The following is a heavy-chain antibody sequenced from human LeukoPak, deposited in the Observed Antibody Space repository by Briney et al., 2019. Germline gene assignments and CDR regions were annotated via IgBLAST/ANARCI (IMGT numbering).Heavy chain of an antibody. CDR2: ISSSSSYI. CDR1: GFTFSSYS. J-gene: IGHJ6*02. Sequence: GGSLRLSCAASGFTFSSYSMNWVRQAPGKGLEWVSSISSSSSYIYYADSVKGRFTISRDNAKNSLYLQMNSLRAEDTAVYYCARDEDDFWSGYYYGTDVWGQGTTVTVSS. V-gene: IGHV3-21*01. CDR3: ARDEDDFWSGYYYGTDV. D-gene: IGHD3-3*01.